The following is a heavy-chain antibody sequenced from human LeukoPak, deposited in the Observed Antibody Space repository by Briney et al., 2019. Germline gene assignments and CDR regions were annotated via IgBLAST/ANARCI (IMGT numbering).Heavy chain of an antibody. J-gene: IGHJ1*01. CDR2: ISRRSRHV. V-gene: IGHV3-21*01. D-gene: IGHD3-10*01. CDR3: VRDLLGSGSTTAYLYH. CDR1: GFTFSDYS. Sequence: PGGSLRLSCAASGFTFSDYSMNWVRQAPGKGLEWVSSISRRSRHVYYAGSVKGRFTISRDDARNSLYLQMNSLRAVDMAVYFCVRDLLGSGSTTAYLYHWGQGTLVTVSS.